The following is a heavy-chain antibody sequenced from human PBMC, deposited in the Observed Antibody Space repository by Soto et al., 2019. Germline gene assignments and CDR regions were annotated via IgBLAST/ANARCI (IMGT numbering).Heavy chain of an antibody. J-gene: IGHJ4*02. V-gene: IGHV3-30*04. Sequence: GGSLRLSCAASGFTFSSYAMHWVRQAPGKGLEWVAVISYDGSNKYYADSVKGRFTISRDNSKNTVYLQMNSLRAEDTAVYYCARDRFGDNYFDYWGQGTLVTVSS. D-gene: IGHD3-16*01. CDR3: ARDRFGDNYFDY. CDR1: GFTFSSYA. CDR2: ISYDGSNK.